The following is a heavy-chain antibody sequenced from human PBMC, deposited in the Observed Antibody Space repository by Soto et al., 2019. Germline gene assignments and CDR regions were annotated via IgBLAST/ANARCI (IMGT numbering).Heavy chain of an antibody. Sequence: PGGSLRLSCAASGFTFSSYSMNWVRQAPGKGLEWVSSISSSSSYIYYADSVKGRFTISRDNAKNSLYLQMNSLRAEDTAVYYCARDVEYSSSFYYYYGMDVWGQGTTVTVSS. CDR1: GFTFSSYS. J-gene: IGHJ6*02. CDR2: ISSSSSYI. V-gene: IGHV3-21*01. CDR3: ARDVEYSSSFYYYYGMDV. D-gene: IGHD6-6*01.